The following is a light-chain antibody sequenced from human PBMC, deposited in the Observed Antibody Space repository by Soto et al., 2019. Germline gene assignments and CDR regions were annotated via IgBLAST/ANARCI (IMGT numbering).Light chain of an antibody. J-gene: IGKJ4*01. CDR3: QQYDSSHLT. Sequence: EVVLTQSPGTLSLSPGERATLSCRASQSVSSTYLAWYQQKPGQAPRLIIYGASSRATGIPDRFSGSGSGTDFTLTISRXEPEDFAVYYCQQYDSSHLTFGGGTKVEIK. CDR1: QSVSSTY. V-gene: IGKV3-20*01. CDR2: GAS.